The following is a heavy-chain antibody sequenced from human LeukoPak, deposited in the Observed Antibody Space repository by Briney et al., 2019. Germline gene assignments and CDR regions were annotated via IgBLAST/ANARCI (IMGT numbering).Heavy chain of an antibody. CDR3: ARSMDLITIFGVLIDY. CDR2: IRYDGLNK. Sequence: GGSLRLSCAASGFTFSSYCMHWVRQAPGKGLEGVAFIRYDGLNKYYVDSVKGRFTISRDNSKNTLYLQMNSLRVEDTAVYYCARSMDLITIFGVLIDYWGQGTLVTVSS. V-gene: IGHV3-30*02. CDR1: GFTFSSYC. J-gene: IGHJ4*02. D-gene: IGHD3-3*01.